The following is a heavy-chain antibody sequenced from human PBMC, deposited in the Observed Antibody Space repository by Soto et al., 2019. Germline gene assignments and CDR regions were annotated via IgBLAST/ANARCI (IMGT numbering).Heavy chain of an antibody. CDR2: TYYRSKWYN. CDR3: ARSEPTSIPRVVATIWGNYFDY. V-gene: IGHV6-1*01. Sequence: QVQLQQSGPGLVKPSQTLSLTCAISGDSVSSNSAAWNWIRQSPSRGLEWLGRTYYRSKWYNDYAVSVKSRITINPDTSKNQFSLQLNSVTPEDTAVYYCARSEPTSIPRVVATIWGNYFDYWGQGTLVTVSS. CDR1: GDSVSSNSAA. D-gene: IGHD5-12*01. J-gene: IGHJ4*02.